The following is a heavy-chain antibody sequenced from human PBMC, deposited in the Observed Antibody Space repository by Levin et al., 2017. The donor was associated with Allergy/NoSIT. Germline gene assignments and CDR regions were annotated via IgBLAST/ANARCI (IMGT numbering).Heavy chain of an antibody. CDR3: ARVGESTTGSKYGMGF. V-gene: IGHV3-11*01. CDR1: GCIFGDFH. D-gene: IGHD5/OR15-5a*01. J-gene: IGHJ6*02. CDR2: ISSSGSTT. Sequence: PGGSLRLSCAVSGCIFGDFHMSWMRQAPGKGLEWVLYISSSGSTTYYSDSVKGRFTISRDNARYSLYLQMNSLRAEDTAVSYCARVGESTTGSKYGMGFWGQGTTVTVS.